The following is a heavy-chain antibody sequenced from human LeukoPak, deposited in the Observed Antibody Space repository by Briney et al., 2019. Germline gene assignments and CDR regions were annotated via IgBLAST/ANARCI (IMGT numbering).Heavy chain of an antibody. CDR3: ARHIHNHYDSSGYYNY. D-gene: IGHD3-22*01. CDR1: GYSFTSYW. CDR2: IYPGDSDT. J-gene: IGHJ4*02. Sequence: GESLKISCKGSGYSFTSYWIGWVRQMPGKGLEWMGIIYPGDSDTRYSPSFQGQVTISADKSISTAYLQWSSLKASDTAMYYCARHIHNHYDSSGYYNYWGQGTLVTVSS. V-gene: IGHV5-51*01.